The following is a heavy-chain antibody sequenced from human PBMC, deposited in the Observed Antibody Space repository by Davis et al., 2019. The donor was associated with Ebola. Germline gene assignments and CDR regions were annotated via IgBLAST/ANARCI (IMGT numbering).Heavy chain of an antibody. D-gene: IGHD2-15*01. V-gene: IGHV3-11*04. CDR2: ISSSGSTI. CDR1: GFTFNDYY. CDR3: ARDSSRYCSGGSCYAHGAFDI. J-gene: IGHJ3*02. Sequence: GESLKISCAASGFTFNDYYMSWIRQAPGKGLEWVSYISSSGSTIYYADSVKGRFTISRDNAKNSLYLQMNSLRAEDTAVYYCARDSSRYCSGGSCYAHGAFDIWGQGTMVTVSS.